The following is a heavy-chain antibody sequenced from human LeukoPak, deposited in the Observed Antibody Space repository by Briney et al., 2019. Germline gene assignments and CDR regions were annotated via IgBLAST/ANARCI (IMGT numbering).Heavy chain of an antibody. CDR2: IYHSGST. Sequence: SETLSLTCTVSGYSISSGYYWGWIRQPPGKGLEWIGSIYHSGSTYYNPSLKSRVTISVDTSKNQFSLKLSSVTAADTAVYYCARGGCTNGVCLSYYYYMDVWGKGTTVTVSS. CDR3: ARGGCTNGVCLSYYYYMDV. D-gene: IGHD2-8*01. V-gene: IGHV4-38-2*02. J-gene: IGHJ6*03. CDR1: GYSISSGYY.